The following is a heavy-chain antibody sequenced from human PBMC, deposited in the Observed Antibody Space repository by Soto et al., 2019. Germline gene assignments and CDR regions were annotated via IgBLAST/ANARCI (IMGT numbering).Heavy chain of an antibody. CDR2: IYYSGST. V-gene: IGHV4-59*01. D-gene: IGHD6-19*01. Sequence: SETLSLTCTVSGGSISSYYWSWIRQPPGKGLEWIGYIYYSGSTNYNPSLKSRVTISVDTSKNQFSLKLSSVTAADTAVYYCARGELAVAGIKYYYYGMDVWGQGTTVTVSS. CDR3: ARGELAVAGIKYYYYGMDV. CDR1: GGSISSYY. J-gene: IGHJ6*02.